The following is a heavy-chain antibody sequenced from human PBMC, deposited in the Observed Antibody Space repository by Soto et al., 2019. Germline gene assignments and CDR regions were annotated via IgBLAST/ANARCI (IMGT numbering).Heavy chain of an antibody. CDR3: AKDNRRDGYNGYYYYGMDV. V-gene: IGHV3-74*01. CDR1: GFTFNIYA. Sequence: HPGGSLRLSCAASGFTFNIYAMSWVRQAPGKGLVWVSWINSDGSSTSYADSVKGRFTISRDNAKNTLYLQMNSLRAEDTAVYYCAKDNRRDGYNGYYYYGMDVWGQGTTVTVSS. CDR2: INSDGSST. D-gene: IGHD5-12*01. J-gene: IGHJ6*02.